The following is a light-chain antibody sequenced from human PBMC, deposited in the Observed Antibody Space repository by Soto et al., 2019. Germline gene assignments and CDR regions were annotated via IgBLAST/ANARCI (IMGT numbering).Light chain of an antibody. Sequence: DIQMTQSPSTLSASVGDRVTITCRASRSISNWLAWYQQRPGIAPKLLIFDASILQSGVPSRFSGSGSGTEFTLSIRRLQTDDFATYYCQQYGSFSPITFGGGTKVEI. V-gene: IGKV1-5*01. CDR3: QQYGSFSPIT. J-gene: IGKJ4*01. CDR2: DAS. CDR1: RSISNW.